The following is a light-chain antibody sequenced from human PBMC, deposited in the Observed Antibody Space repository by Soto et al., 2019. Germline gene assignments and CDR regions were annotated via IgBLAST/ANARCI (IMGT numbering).Light chain of an antibody. V-gene: IGKV3-20*01. CDR3: QQYDISFT. J-gene: IGKJ3*01. CDR2: GAS. Sequence: EIVLTQSPGTLSLSRGERATLSCRASQSVSSSYLAWYQQKPGQAPRLLIYGASSRATGISDRFSGSGSGTDFTLTISRLEPEDFAVYYCQQYDISFTFGPGTKVDIK. CDR1: QSVSSSY.